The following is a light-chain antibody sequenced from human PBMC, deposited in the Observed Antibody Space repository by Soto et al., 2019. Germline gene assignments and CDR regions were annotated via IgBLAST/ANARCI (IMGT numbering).Light chain of an antibody. J-gene: IGKJ1*01. CDR3: QQSNSYSEA. CDR2: KAS. Sequence: DIQMTQSPSTLSASVGDRVTITCRASQSISSWLAWYQQKPGKAPKLLIYKASSLESGVPSRFSGSGSGTEFTLTISSLQHDDFETYYCQQSNSYSEALGQGTKVDIK. V-gene: IGKV1-5*03. CDR1: QSISSW.